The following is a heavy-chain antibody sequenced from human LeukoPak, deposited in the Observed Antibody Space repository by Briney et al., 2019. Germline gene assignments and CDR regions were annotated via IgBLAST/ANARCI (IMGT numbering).Heavy chain of an antibody. Sequence: ASVKVSCKASGYTFTSYGISWVRQAPGQGLEWMGWISAYNGNTNYAQKLQGRVTMTTDTSTSTAYMELRSLRSDDTAVYYCERVRGPYYDFWSGYYWFDPWGQGTLVTVSS. D-gene: IGHD3-3*01. J-gene: IGHJ5*02. CDR1: GYTFTSYG. CDR3: ERVRGPYYDFWSGYYWFDP. CDR2: ISAYNGNT. V-gene: IGHV1-18*01.